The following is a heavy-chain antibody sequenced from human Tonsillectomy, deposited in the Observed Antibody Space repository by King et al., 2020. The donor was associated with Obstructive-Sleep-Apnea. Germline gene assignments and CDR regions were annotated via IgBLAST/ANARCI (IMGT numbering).Heavy chain of an antibody. Sequence: VQLPQWGAGLLKPSETLSLTCAVYGGSFSGYYWSWIRQPPGKGLEWIGEINHSGSTNYNPSLKSRVTISVDTSKNQFSLKLSSVTAADTAVYYCARGVDYYDSSGYHRWGQGTLVTVSS. CDR3: ARGVDYYDSSGYHR. D-gene: IGHD3-22*01. CDR1: GGSFSGYY. J-gene: IGHJ5*02. CDR2: INHSGST. V-gene: IGHV4-34*01.